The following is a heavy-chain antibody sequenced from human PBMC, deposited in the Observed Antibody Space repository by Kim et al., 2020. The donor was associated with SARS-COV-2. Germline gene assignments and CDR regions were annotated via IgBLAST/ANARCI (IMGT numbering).Heavy chain of an antibody. CDR2: ISYDGSNK. J-gene: IGHJ4*01. Sequence: GGSLRLSCAASGFTFSSYAMHWVRQAPGKGLEWVAVISYDGSNKYYADSVKGRFTISRDNSKNTLYLQMNSLRAEDTAVYYCARDLSFSIVATGVDYWG. V-gene: IGHV3-30*04. CDR3: ARDLSFSIVATGVDY. D-gene: IGHD5-12*01. CDR1: GFTFSSYA.